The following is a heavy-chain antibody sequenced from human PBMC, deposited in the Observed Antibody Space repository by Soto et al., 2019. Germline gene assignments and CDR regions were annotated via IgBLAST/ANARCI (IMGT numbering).Heavy chain of an antibody. CDR2: IIPILGIA. CDR1: GGTFTSYT. V-gene: IGHV1-69*04. Sequence: GASVKVSCKASGGTFTSYTISWVRQAPGQGIEWMGRIIPILGIANYAQKFQGRATITADKSTSTAYMELSRLRSEDTAVYYCARDRPEDIVATIQDYYYGMDVWGQGTTVTVSS. J-gene: IGHJ6*02. CDR3: ARDRPEDIVATIQDYYYGMDV. D-gene: IGHD5-12*01.